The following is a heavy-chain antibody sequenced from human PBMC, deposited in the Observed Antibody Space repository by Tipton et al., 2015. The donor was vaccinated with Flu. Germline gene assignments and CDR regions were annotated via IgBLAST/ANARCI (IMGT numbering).Heavy chain of an antibody. Sequence: TLSLTCTVSGGSISSGSYYWSWIPQPAGKGLECIGRIYTSGSTNYNPSLKNRITISVDTSKNQFSLKLITVTAAATAVYYCARVPSPYCSGGSCYGFWFDPWGQGTLVTVSS. V-gene: IGHV4-61*02. CDR3: ARVPSPYCSGGSCYGFWFDP. CDR2: IYTSGST. CDR1: GGSISSGSYY. J-gene: IGHJ5*02. D-gene: IGHD2-15*01.